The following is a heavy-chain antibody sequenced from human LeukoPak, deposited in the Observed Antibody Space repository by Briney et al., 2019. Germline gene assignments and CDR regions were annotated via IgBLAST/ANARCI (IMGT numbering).Heavy chain of an antibody. Sequence: GGSLRLSCAASGFTFGSYAMSWVRQAPGKGLEWVSAISGSGGSTYYADSVKGRFTISRDNSKNTLYLQMNSLRAEDTAVYYCAKDSSSGWFGTYYFDYWGQGTLVTVSS. CDR3: AKDSSSGWFGTYYFDY. V-gene: IGHV3-23*01. CDR2: ISGSGGST. J-gene: IGHJ4*02. D-gene: IGHD6-19*01. CDR1: GFTFGSYA.